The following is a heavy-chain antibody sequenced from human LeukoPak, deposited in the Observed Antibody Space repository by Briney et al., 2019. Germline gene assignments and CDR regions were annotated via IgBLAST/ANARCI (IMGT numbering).Heavy chain of an antibody. J-gene: IGHJ3*02. CDR2: ISAYNGNT. D-gene: IGHD3-10*01. Sequence: GASVKVSCKASGYTFTSYGISWVRQAPGQGLEWMGWISAYNGNTNYAQKLQGRVTMTTDTSTSTAYMELRSLRSEDTAVYYCARDFGITMPEGAFDIWGQGTMVTVSS. CDR3: ARDFGITMPEGAFDI. V-gene: IGHV1-18*01. CDR1: GYTFTSYG.